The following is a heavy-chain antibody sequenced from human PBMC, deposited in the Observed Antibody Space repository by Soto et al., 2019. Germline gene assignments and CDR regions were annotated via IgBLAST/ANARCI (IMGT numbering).Heavy chain of an antibody. D-gene: IGHD4-17*01. Sequence: GGSLRLSCAASGSTFSSYSMNWVRQAPGKGLEWVSSISSSSNYIYYADSVKGRFTISRDNAKNSLYLQMNSLRAEDTAVYYCAGLMTTVVSNWFDPWGQGTLVTVYS. CDR3: AGLMTTVVSNWFDP. J-gene: IGHJ5*02. CDR2: ISSSSNYI. V-gene: IGHV3-21*01. CDR1: GSTFSSYS.